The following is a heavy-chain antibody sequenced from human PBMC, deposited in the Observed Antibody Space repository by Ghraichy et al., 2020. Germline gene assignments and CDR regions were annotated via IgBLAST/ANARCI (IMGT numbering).Heavy chain of an antibody. V-gene: IGHV3-9*01. J-gene: IGHJ4*02. CDR3: AKDILGAGYCSGGSCYPGFDY. CDR2: ISWNSGSI. D-gene: IGHD2-15*01. Sequence: GGSLRLSCAASGFTFDDYAMHWVRQAPGKGLEWVSGISWNSGSIGDADSVKGRFTISRDNAKNSLYLQMNSLRAEDTALYYCAKDILGAGYCSGGSCYPGFDYWGQGTLVTVSS. CDR1: GFTFDDYA.